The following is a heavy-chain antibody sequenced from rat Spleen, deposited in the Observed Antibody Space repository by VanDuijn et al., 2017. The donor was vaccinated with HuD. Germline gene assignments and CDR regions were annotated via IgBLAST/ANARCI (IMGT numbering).Heavy chain of an antibody. J-gene: IGHJ2*01. CDR3: ARPTYYGYNYFDY. CDR2: LSYDGITT. V-gene: IGHV5-29*01. Sequence: EVQLVESGGGLVQPGRSLKLSCAVSGFTFSNYGMAWVRQAPTKGLEWVATLSYDGITTYYRDSVKGRFTISRDNAKSTLYLQMDSLRSEDTATYYCARPTYYGYNYFDYWGQGVMVTVSS. D-gene: IGHD1-9*01. CDR1: GFTFSNYG.